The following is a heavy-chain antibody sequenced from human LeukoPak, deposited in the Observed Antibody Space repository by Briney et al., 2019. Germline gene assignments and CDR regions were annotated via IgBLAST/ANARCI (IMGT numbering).Heavy chain of an antibody. D-gene: IGHD1-1*01. Sequence: ASVTVSCKASGYTFTSYFIHWVRQAPGQGLDWMGWINTVSSNTKFSQKFQDRVTITRDTSASTVYMELSSLRFEDTAIYYCARGPQGYHFDHWGQGTLVTVSS. CDR2: INTVSSNT. CDR3: ARGPQGYHFDH. J-gene: IGHJ4*02. V-gene: IGHV1-3*04. CDR1: GYTFTSYF.